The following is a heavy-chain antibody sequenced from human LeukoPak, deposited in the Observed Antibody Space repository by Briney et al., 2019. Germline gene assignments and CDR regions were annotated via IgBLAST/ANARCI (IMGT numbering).Heavy chain of an antibody. CDR2: ISSSGSTI. J-gene: IGHJ3*02. CDR3: ARDWGMATQFGAFDI. CDR1: GFTFSDYY. D-gene: IGHD3-16*01. Sequence: GGSLRLSCAASGFTFSDYYMSWIRQAPGKGLEWVSYISSSGSTIYYADSVKGRFTISRYNAKNSLYLQMNSLRAEDTAVYYCARDWGMATQFGAFDIWGQGTMVTVSS. V-gene: IGHV3-11*01.